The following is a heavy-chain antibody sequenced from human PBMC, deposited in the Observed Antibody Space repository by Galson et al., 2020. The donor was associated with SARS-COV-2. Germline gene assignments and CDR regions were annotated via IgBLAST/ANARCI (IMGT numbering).Heavy chain of an antibody. Sequence: ASVKVSCTASGYTFTSYFIHWVRQAPGQGLEWMGIINPSDDSTTYAQTFQGRVTVTRDTSTSTVYMELRSPRSEDTAVYYCARGTATLFDYWGQGTLVTVSS. V-gene: IGHV1-46*01. CDR3: ARGTATLFDY. D-gene: IGHD2-21*02. CDR2: INPSDDST. J-gene: IGHJ4*02. CDR1: GYTFTSYF.